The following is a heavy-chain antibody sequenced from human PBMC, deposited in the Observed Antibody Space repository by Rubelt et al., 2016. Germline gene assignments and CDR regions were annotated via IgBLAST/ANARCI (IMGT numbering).Heavy chain of an antibody. CDR2: IYSDGKT. CDR3: ARRGPSGPHDAFDI. CDR1: GITVSSTY. V-gene: IGHV3-66*01. J-gene: IGHJ3*02. Sequence: EAQLVESGGGLVQPGGSLRLSCAASGITVSSTYMSWVRQAPGKGLEWVSNIYSDGKTYYADSVKGRFTISRDNSKNTLYLQMNSLRAEDTAVYYCARRGPSGPHDAFDIWGQGTMVTVSS.